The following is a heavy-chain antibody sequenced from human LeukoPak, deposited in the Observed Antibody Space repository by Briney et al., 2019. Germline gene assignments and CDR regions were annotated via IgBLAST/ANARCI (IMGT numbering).Heavy chain of an antibody. V-gene: IGHV3-53*01. D-gene: IGHD5-24*01. J-gene: IGHJ6*02. Sequence: GGSLRLSFAASGFTVRNNYMSWVRQAPGKGLEWVSVIYSGGSAYHADSVKGRFTISRDNSKNTLFLQMTSLRAEDTALYFCAKGLESFNNYWDAFDLWGQGTTVIV. CDR2: IYSGGSA. CDR3: AKGLESFNNYWDAFDL. CDR1: GFTVRNNY.